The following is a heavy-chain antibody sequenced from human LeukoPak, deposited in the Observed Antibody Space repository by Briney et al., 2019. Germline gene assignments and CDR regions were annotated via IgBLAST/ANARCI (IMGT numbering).Heavy chain of an antibody. V-gene: IGHV1-46*01. CDR1: GYTFTSYY. D-gene: IGHD1-7*01. Sequence: ASVKVSCKASGYTFTSYYMHWVRQAPGQGLEWMGIINPSGGSTSYAQKFQGRVTMTRDTSTSTVYMELSSPRSEDTAVYYCARGRQNWNYGSNWFDPWGQGTLVTVSS. CDR2: INPSGGST. J-gene: IGHJ5*02. CDR3: ARGRQNWNYGSNWFDP.